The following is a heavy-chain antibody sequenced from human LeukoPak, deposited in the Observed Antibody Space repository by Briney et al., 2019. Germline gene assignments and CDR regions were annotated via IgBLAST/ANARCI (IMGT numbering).Heavy chain of an antibody. J-gene: IGHJ6*03. CDR2: IWYDGSNK. V-gene: IGHV3-33*01. Sequence: GGSLRLSCAASGFTFSTYGMHWVRQAPGKGLEWVALIWYDGSNKYYADSVKGRFTISRDNSKNTLYLQMNSLRAEDTAVYYCARGVRRFLEWVSMDVWGKGTTVTVSS. CDR3: ARGVRRFLEWVSMDV. CDR1: GFTFSTYG. D-gene: IGHD3-3*01.